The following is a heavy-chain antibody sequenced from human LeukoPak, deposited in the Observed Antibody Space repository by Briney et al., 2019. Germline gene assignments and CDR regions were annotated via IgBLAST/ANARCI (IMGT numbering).Heavy chain of an antibody. CDR3: ARQNAFRLDY. V-gene: IGHV5-51*01. J-gene: IGHJ4*02. Sequence: GESLKISCKGSGYTFSSYWIGWVRQMPGKGLEWMGIIYPGDSDTRHSPSLQGQVTISVDTSIGTAYLQWSSLKASDTAIYYCARQNAFRLDYWGQGTLVTVSS. CDR1: GYTFSSYW. CDR2: IYPGDSDT. D-gene: IGHD3-10*01.